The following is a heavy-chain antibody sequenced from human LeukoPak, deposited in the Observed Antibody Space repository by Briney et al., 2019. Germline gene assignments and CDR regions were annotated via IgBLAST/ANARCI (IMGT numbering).Heavy chain of an antibody. CDR1: GFTFPNYV. CDR3: ANEYTKGDV. J-gene: IGHJ3*01. Sequence: GGSLRLSCAASGFTFPNYVMSWVRQAPGKGLEWVSATSGSGGNTYYADSVKGRFTISRDNSKNTLYLQMNSLRAEDAAVYYCANEYTKGDVWGQGTMVTVSS. V-gene: IGHV3-23*01. D-gene: IGHD1-1*01. CDR2: TSGSGGNT.